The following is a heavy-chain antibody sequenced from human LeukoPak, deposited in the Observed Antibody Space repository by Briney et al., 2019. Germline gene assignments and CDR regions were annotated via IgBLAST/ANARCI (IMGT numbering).Heavy chain of an antibody. CDR1: GFTFSSYG. D-gene: IGHD6-19*01. Sequence: GGSLRLSCAASGFTFSSYGMHWVRQAPGKGLEWVAVISYDGSNKYYADSVKGRFTISRDNSKNTLYLQMNSLRAEDTAVYYCAKAVLGQWLVEDAFDIWGQGTMVTVSS. J-gene: IGHJ3*02. CDR2: ISYDGSNK. CDR3: AKAVLGQWLVEDAFDI. V-gene: IGHV3-30*18.